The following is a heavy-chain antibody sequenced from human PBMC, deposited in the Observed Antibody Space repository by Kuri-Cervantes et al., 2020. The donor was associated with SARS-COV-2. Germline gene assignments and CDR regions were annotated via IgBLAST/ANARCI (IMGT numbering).Heavy chain of an antibody. CDR3: ARDRGTSGYLSFDY. CDR2: IKQDGSEK. CDR1: GFTFSSYW. V-gene: IGHV3-7*01. D-gene: IGHD3-22*01. J-gene: IGHJ4*02. Sequence: LSLTCAASGFTFSSYWMSWVRQAPGKGLGWVANIKQDGSEKYYVDSVKGRFTISRDNAKISLYLQMNSLRAEDTAVYYCARDRGTSGYLSFDYWGQGTLVTVSS.